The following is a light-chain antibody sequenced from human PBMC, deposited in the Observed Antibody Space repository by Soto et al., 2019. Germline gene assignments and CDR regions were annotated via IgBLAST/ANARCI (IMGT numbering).Light chain of an antibody. CDR2: GAS. CDR1: ESVTRK. J-gene: IGKJ5*01. V-gene: IGKV3-15*01. CDR3: QQYHNWHPIT. Sequence: EILMTQSPATLSVSPGERATLSCRASESVTRKLAWYQEKPGQAPRLLTYGASTRATGIPARFSGSGSGTEFTLTISSLKSEDFAVYYCQQYHNWHPITFGQGTRLEIK.